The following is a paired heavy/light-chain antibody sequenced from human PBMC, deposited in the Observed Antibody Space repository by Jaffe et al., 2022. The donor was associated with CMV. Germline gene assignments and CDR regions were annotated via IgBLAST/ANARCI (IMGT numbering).Light chain of an antibody. CDR3: CSYAGTGTIVV. J-gene: IGLJ2*01. V-gene: IGLV2-23*02. CDR2: EVN. CDR1: SSDVGSYNL. Sequence: QSALTQPASVSGSPGQSITISCTGTSSDVGSYNLVSWYQQHPGKAPKVMIYEVNLRPSGVSSRFSGSKSGNTASLTISGLQAEDEADYYCCSYAGTGTIVVFGGGTKLTVL.
Heavy chain of an antibody. CDR2: LYHSGST. CDR3: ARLTRYDWNPNWFDP. CDR1: GDSINTYY. D-gene: IGHD1-20*01. J-gene: IGHJ5*02. V-gene: IGHV4-59*01. Sequence: QVQLQESGPGLVKPSETLSLTCSVSGDSINTYYWSWIRQPPGKGLEWIGYLYHSGSTNYNPSLKSRVTISLDTSKNQFSLKLTSVTAADTAVYYCARLTRYDWNPNWFDPWGQGTLVTVSS.